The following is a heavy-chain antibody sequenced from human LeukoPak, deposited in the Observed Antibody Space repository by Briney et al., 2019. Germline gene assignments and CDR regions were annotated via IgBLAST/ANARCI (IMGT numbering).Heavy chain of an antibody. V-gene: IGHV4-34*01. Sequence: SETLSLTCAVYGGSFSGYYWSWIRQPPGKGLEWIGEINHSGSTNYNPSLKSRVTISVDTSKNQFSLKLSSVTAADTAVYYCARWDSEGYLDYWGQGTLVTVSS. CDR3: ARWDSEGYLDY. D-gene: IGHD1-26*01. CDR2: INHSGST. J-gene: IGHJ4*02. CDR1: GGSFSGYY.